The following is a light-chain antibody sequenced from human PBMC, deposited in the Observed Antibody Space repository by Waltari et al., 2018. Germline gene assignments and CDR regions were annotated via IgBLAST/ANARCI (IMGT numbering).Light chain of an antibody. V-gene: IGLV1-47*01. CDR2: RND. CDR3: AAWDDRLRDYV. CDR1: SSNIGSNY. Sequence: QSVLTQPPSASATPGQRVTISCSGSSSNIGSNYVYWYQQLLGTAPKLVIYRNDQRPYGLPDRFSGSKSGTSAPLAISGLRSEDEADYYCAAWDDRLRDYVFGTGTKVTAL. J-gene: IGLJ1*01.